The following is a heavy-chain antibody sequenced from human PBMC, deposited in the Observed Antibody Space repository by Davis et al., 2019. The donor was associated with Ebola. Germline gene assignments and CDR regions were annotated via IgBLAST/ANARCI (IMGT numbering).Heavy chain of an antibody. CDR2: INPNDGRT. D-gene: IGHD1-26*01. V-gene: IGHV1-46*01. J-gene: IGHJ3*02. CDR3: ARDAEVGKNAFDI. CDR1: GYTFTNYY. Sequence: AASVKVSCKASGYTFTNYYMHWVRQAPGQGLEWMGMINPNDGRTIYAQKFQGRVTVTRDTSTTTVYMELRSLRSDDTAVYYCARDAEVGKNAFDIWGQGTTVTVSS.